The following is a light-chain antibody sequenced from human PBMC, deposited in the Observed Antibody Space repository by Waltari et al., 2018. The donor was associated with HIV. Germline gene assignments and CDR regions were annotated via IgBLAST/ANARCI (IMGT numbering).Light chain of an antibody. CDR2: GNS. CDR1: SPTIGAGHQ. V-gene: IGLV1-40*01. CDR3: QSYDSSLSGYV. J-gene: IGLJ1*01. Sequence: QSVLTQPPSVSVAPGQRVTISCTGSSPTIGAGHQLQWYQQLPGTTPKLLIYGNSNRPSGVPDRFSGSKSGTSASLAITGLQAEDEADYHCQSYDSSLSGYVFGTGTKVTVL.